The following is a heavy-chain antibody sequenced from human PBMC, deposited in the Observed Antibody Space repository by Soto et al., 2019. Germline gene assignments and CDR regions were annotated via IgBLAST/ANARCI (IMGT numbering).Heavy chain of an antibody. J-gene: IGHJ6*02. V-gene: IGHV3-11*01. CDR1: GFTFSDYY. D-gene: IGHD3-3*01. Sequence: PGGSLRLSCAASGFTFSDYYMSWIRQAPGKGLEWVSYISSSGSTIYYADSVKGRFTISRDNAKNSLYLQMNSLRAEDTAVYFCSIVLLRFLEWLLGDYYYYGMDVWGQGTTVTVSS. CDR2: ISSSGSTI. CDR3: SIVLLRFLEWLLGDYYYYGMDV.